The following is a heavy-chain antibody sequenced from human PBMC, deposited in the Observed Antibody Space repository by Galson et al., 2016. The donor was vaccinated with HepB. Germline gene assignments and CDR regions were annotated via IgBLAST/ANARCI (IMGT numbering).Heavy chain of an antibody. Sequence: CAISGDSVSSNSAAWNWIRQSPSRGLEWLGRTYYWSKWYTDYAVSVQGRITINPDTSNNQFSLQLNSVTPEDTALYYCARVGQFFEAVSGYYYYFGMDVWSQGTAVTVSS. V-gene: IGHV6-1*01. J-gene: IGHJ6*02. CDR1: GDSVSSNSAA. CDR3: ARVGQFFEAVSGYYYYFGMDV. D-gene: IGHD6-19*01. CDR2: TYYWSKWYT.